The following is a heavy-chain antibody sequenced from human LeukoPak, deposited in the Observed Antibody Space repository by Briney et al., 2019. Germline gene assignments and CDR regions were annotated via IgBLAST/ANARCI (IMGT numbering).Heavy chain of an antibody. CDR1: GGSFSGYY. J-gene: IGHJ4*02. CDR3: ARHGRYSGFDIKGAVDY. CDR2: MNHSGST. V-gene: IGHV4-34*01. D-gene: IGHD5-12*01. Sequence: PSETLSLTCAVYGGSFSGYYWSWIRQPPGKGLEWIGEMNHSGSTNYNPSLKRQGTISVDTSKNQFSLKLSSVTAAATAVYYCARHGRYSGFDIKGAVDYWGQGTLVTVSS.